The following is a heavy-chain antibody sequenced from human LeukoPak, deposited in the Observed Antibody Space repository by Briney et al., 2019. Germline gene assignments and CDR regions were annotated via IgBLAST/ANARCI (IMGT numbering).Heavy chain of an antibody. CDR2: IRSKTNNYAT. Sequence: GGSLRLSCVASGFTFSGSAIHWVRQASGKGLESVGHIRSKTNNYATAYAASVKGRFTISRDDSKNTAYLQMSSLETEDTAIYYCTKPRGYGSGTYYDYWGQGTLVTVSS. V-gene: IGHV3-73*01. D-gene: IGHD3-10*01. J-gene: IGHJ4*02. CDR3: TKPRGYGSGTYYDY. CDR1: GFTFSGSA.